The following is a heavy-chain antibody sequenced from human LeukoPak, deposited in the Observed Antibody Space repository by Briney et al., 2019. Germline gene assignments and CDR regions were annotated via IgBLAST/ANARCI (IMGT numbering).Heavy chain of an antibody. CDR3: ARLTVKWGSNFDY. CDR2: MYYSGST. D-gene: IGHD7-27*01. Sequence: SETLSLTCTVSGGSISSSSYYWGWIRQPPGKGLEWIGSMYYSGSTYYNPSLKSRVTISVDTSKNQFSLKLSSVTAADTAVYYCARLTVKWGSNFDYWGQGTLVTVSS. CDR1: GGSISSSSYY. J-gene: IGHJ4*02. V-gene: IGHV4-39*01.